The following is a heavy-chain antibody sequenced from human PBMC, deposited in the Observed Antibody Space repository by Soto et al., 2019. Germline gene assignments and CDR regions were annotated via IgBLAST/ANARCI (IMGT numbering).Heavy chain of an antibody. D-gene: IGHD3-16*02. J-gene: IGHJ4*02. CDR1: GGTFSSYT. V-gene: IGHV1-69*02. Sequence: QVQLVQSGAEVKKPGSSVKVSCKASGGTFSSYTISWVRQAPGQGLEWMGRIIPILGIANYAQKFQGRVTITADKATSTAYMELSSLRSEDTAVYYCARVNDYVWGSDRYTGLRDWGQGTLVTVSS. CDR3: ARVNDYVWGSDRYTGLRD. CDR2: IIPILGIA.